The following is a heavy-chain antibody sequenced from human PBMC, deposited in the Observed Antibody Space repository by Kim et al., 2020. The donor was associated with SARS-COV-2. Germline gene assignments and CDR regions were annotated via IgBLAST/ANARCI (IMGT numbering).Heavy chain of an antibody. CDR2: IYSGGST. V-gene: IGHV3-66*01. D-gene: IGHD6-6*01. CDR1: GFTVSSNY. CDR3: ARVPSSVSWYFDL. J-gene: IGHJ2*01. Sequence: GGSLGLSCAASGFTVSSNYMSWVRQAPGKGLEWVSVIYSGGSTYYADSVKGRFTISRDNSKNTLYLQMNSLRAEDTAVYYCARVPSSVSWYFDLWGRGTLVTVSS.